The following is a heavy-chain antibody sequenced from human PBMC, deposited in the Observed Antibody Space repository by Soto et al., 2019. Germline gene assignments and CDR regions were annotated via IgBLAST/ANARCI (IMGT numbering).Heavy chain of an antibody. Sequence: EVQLLESGGGLVQPGGSLRLSCAASGFTFSTYAMSWVRQAPEKGLESVSAIGGSGGTTNYADSVKGRFTIARDNSKNTLLLQRNSLRAEDTSVYYCAKSYLHSGRWYEGDWGQGTLVTVSS. CDR2: IGGSGGTT. CDR1: GFTFSTYA. D-gene: IGHD2-15*01. CDR3: AKSYLHSGRWYEGD. V-gene: IGHV3-23*01. J-gene: IGHJ4*02.